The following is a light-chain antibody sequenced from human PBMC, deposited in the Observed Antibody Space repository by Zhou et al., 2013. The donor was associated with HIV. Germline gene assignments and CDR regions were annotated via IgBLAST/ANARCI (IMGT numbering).Light chain of an antibody. V-gene: IGKV1-39*01. J-gene: IGKJ1*01. CDR3: QQANSFPWT. CDR1: QNIRNY. CDR2: AVS. Sequence: DIQMTQSPSSLSAAVGERVTITCRASQNIRNYLNWYQQKPGKAPKVLMYAVSSLQSGVPSRFSGSGSGTEFTLTISSLQPEDFATYYCQQANSFPWTFGQGTKVEVK.